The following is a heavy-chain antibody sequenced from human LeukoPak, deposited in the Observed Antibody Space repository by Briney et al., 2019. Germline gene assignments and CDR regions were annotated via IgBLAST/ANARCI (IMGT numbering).Heavy chain of an antibody. D-gene: IGHD3-22*01. V-gene: IGHV1-18*01. J-gene: IGHJ6*02. CDR2: ISAYNGNT. CDR1: GYTFTSYG. Sequence: GASVKVPCKASGYTFTSYGISWVRQAPGQGLEWMGWISAYNGNTNYAQKLQGRVTMTTDTSTSTAYMELSSLRSEDTAVYYCARDSSGYYHYGMDVWGQGTTVTVSS. CDR3: ARDSSGYYHYGMDV.